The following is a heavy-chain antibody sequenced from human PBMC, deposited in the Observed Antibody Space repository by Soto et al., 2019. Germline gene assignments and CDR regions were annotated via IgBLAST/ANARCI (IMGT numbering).Heavy chain of an antibody. J-gene: IGHJ4*02. CDR1: GGSISSGGYS. V-gene: IGHV4-31*03. CDR3: ARGVLH. Sequence: QVQLQESGPGLVKPSQTLSLTCTVSGGSISSGGYSWSWIRQHPGKGLEWIGYIFYSGSTSYNPSLTSRVTISVDTSKNQFSLKVSSGTAADTAVYYCARGVLHWGQGTLVTVSS. CDR2: IFYSGST.